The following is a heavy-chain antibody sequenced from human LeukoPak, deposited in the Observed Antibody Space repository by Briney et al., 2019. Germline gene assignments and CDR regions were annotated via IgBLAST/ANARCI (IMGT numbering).Heavy chain of an antibody. CDR3: AAGVALHY. CDR2: NSKSGTTV. D-gene: IGHD3-3*01. J-gene: IGHJ4*02. V-gene: IGHV3-11*01. Sequence: GGSLRLSCAASGLNFSVYYMTWIRQSPGNGLEWLSHNSKSGTTVYYADSVKGRFTISRDSAKNSLYLHMNSLRAEDTAVYYCAAGVALHYWGQGALVTVSS. CDR1: GLNFSVYY.